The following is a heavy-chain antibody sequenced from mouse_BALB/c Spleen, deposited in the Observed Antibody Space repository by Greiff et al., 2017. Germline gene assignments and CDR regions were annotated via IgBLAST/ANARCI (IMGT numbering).Heavy chain of an antibody. D-gene: IGHD1-1*01. V-gene: IGHV14-3*02. CDR3: AASYGSSGDYAMDY. J-gene: IGHJ4*01. Sequence: VHVKQPGAELVKPGASVKLSCTASGFNIKDTYMHWVKQRPEQGLEWIGRIDPANGNTKYDPKFQGKATITADTSSNTAYLQLSSLTSEDAAVYYCAASYGSSGDYAMDYWGQGTSVTVSA. CDR1: GFNIKDTY. CDR2: IDPANGNT.